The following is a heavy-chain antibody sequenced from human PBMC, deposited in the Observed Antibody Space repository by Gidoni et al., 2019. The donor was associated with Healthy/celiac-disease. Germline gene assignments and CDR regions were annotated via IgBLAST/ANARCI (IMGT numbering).Heavy chain of an antibody. CDR2: IKSKTDGGTT. J-gene: IGHJ6*02. CDR1: GFTFRNAW. CDR3: TTVRDPFFYGMDV. Sequence: DVQLVESGGGLVNPGGSLSLSCAASGFTFRNAWMSWVRQAQGKGLEWVGRIKSKTDGGTTDYAAPVKGRFTISRDDSKNTLYLQMNSLKTEDTAVYYCTTVRDPFFYGMDVWGQGTTVTVSS. V-gene: IGHV3-15*01. D-gene: IGHD3-3*01.